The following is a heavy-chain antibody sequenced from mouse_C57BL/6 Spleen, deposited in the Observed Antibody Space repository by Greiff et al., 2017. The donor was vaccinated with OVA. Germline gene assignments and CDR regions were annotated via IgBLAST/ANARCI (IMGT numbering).Heavy chain of an antibody. Sequence: EVKLVESEGGLVQPGSSMKLSCTASGFTFSDYYMAWVRQVPEKGLEWVANINYDGSSTYYLDSLKSRFIISSENAKNILCLQMSSLKSEDTATYYCARDRGRFFDYWGQGTTLTVSS. V-gene: IGHV5-16*01. CDR1: GFTFSDYY. D-gene: IGHD3-3*01. CDR3: ARDRGRFFDY. J-gene: IGHJ2*01. CDR2: INYDGSST.